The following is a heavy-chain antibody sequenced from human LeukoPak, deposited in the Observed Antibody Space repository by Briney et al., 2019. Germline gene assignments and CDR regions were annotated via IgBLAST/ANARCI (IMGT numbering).Heavy chain of an antibody. V-gene: IGHV1-8*01. J-gene: IGHJ5*02. D-gene: IGHD4-17*01. CDR1: GYTFTSYD. CDR3: AVGVYGDYENWFDP. Sequence: ASVKVSCKASGYTFTSYDINWVRQATGQGLEWMGWMNPNSGNTSYAQKFQGRVTMTRNTSISTAYMELSSLRSEDTAVYYCAVGVYGDYENWFDPWGQGTLVTVSS. CDR2: MNPNSGNT.